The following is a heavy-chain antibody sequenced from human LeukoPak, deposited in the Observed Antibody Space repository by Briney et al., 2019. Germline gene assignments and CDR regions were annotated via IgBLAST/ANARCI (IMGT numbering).Heavy chain of an antibody. V-gene: IGHV1-8*03. D-gene: IGHD6-19*01. J-gene: IGHJ5*02. CDR2: MNPNSGNT. CDR3: ARGQVAVAGTIRYWFDP. CDR1: GYTFTSYD. Sequence: GASVKVSCKASGYTFTSYDINWVRQATGQGLEWMGWMNPNSGNTGYAQKFQGRVTITRNTSISTAYMELSSLRSEDTAVYYCARGQVAVAGTIRYWFDPWGQGTLVTVSS.